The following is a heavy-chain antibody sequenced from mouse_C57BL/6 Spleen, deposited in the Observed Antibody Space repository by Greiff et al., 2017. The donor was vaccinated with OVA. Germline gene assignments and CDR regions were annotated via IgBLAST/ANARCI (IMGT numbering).Heavy chain of an antibody. D-gene: IGHD2-3*01. Sequence: EVKLMESGGDLVKPGGSLKLSCAASGFTFSSYGMSWVRQTPDKRLEWVATISSGGSYTYYPDSVKGRFTISRDNAKNTLYLQMGNLKSEDTAMYYCASHDGYYLAMDYWGQGTSVTVSS. CDR3: ASHDGYYLAMDY. CDR2: ISSGGSYT. V-gene: IGHV5-6*01. CDR1: GFTFSSYG. J-gene: IGHJ4*01.